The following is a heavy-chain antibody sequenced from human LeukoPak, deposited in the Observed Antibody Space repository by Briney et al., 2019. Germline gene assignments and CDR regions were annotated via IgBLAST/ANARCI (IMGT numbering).Heavy chain of an antibody. V-gene: IGHV6-1*01. J-gene: IGHJ4*02. D-gene: IGHD1-14*01. CDR2: TYYRSKWYN. Sequence: SQTLSLTCAISGDGVSDNSAAWNWIRQSPSRGLEWLGRTYYRSKWYNEYAVSVRSRITINADTSKNQFSLHLNSVTPEDTAVYYCARGFPDTFDYWGQGTLVTVSS. CDR1: GDGVSDNSAA. CDR3: ARGFPDTFDY.